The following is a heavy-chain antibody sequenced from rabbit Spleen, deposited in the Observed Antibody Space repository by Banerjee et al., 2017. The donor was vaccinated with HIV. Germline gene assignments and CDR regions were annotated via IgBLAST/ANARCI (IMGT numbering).Heavy chain of an antibody. V-gene: IGHV1S40*01. CDR2: IYAGSSGST. D-gene: IGHD8-1*01. CDR3: ARDLTGGGLYLDL. CDR1: GFSFSSGYD. Sequence: QSLEESGGGLVKPGASLTLTCKASGFSFSSGYDMCWVRQAPGKGLEWIACIYAGSSGSTYSASWAKGRFTISKTSSTTVTLQMTSLTAADTATYFCARDLTGGGLYLDLWGPGTLVTVS. J-gene: IGHJ4*01.